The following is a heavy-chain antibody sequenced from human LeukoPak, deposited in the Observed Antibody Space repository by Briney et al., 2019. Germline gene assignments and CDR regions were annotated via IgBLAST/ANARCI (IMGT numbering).Heavy chain of an antibody. J-gene: IGHJ4*02. CDR2: ISYSGCT. D-gene: IGHD3-22*01. CDR3: ARLGSYDYSGNIDY. Sequence: PSETLSLTCTVSGDSISSSDYYWGWIRQPPGKGLEWIASISYSGCTYYNPSLKSRVTMSVDTSNTQFSLKLSSVTAADTAVYYCARLGSYDYSGNIDYWGQGTLVTVSS. CDR1: GDSISSSDYY. V-gene: IGHV4-39*01.